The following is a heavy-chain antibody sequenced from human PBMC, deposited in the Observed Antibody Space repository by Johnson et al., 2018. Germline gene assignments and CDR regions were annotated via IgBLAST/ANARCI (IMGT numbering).Heavy chain of an antibody. CDR1: GGSFSDYY. Sequence: QVQLQQWGAGLLKPSETLSLTCAVYGGSFSDYYWSWIRQPPGKGLEWIGEINYSASTNYNPSLKSRVTISVDTSKTQFSLKLSSVIAADTAVYYCARAPLGATRTQYFQHWGQGTLVIVSS. D-gene: IGHD1-26*01. V-gene: IGHV4-34*01. CDR3: ARAPLGATRTQYFQH. J-gene: IGHJ1*01. CDR2: INYSAST.